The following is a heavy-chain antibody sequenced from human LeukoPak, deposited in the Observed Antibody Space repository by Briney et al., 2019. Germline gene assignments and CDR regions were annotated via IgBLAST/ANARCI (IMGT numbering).Heavy chain of an antibody. CDR1: GGTFSSYT. Sequence: ASVKVSCKASGGTFSSYTISWVRQAPGQGLEWMGGIIPIFGTANYAQKFQGRVTITADESTSTAYMELSSLRSEDTAVYYCARSSQEWLQSVIWFDPWGQGTLVTVSS. V-gene: IGHV1-69*13. D-gene: IGHD3-3*01. CDR3: ARSSQEWLQSVIWFDP. CDR2: IIPIFGTA. J-gene: IGHJ5*02.